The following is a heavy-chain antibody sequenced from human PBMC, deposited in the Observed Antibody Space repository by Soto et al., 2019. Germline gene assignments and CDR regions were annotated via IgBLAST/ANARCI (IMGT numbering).Heavy chain of an antibody. J-gene: IGHJ4*02. CDR3: ARSVAVPGAHIDY. CDR2: VYYTGST. D-gene: IGHD6-19*01. V-gene: IGHV4-59*01. Sequence: ETLSLTCSVSGGSISGSYWSWIRQSPGKELEWLGYVYYTGSTNYSPSLRSRVSISVDTSKNEFSLRLSSVTAADTAVYFCARSVAVPGAHIDYWGQGTQVTVSS. CDR1: GGSISGSY.